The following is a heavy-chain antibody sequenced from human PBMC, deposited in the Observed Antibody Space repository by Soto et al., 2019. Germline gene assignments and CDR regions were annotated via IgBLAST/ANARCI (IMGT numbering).Heavy chain of an antibody. V-gene: IGHV1-3*01. J-gene: IGHJ6*02. CDR1: GYTFTSYA. Sequence: ASVKVSCKASGYTFTSYAMHWVRQAPGQRLEWMGWINAGNGNTKYSQKFQGRVTITRDTSASTAYMELSSLRSDDTAVYYCARDLSTIFGVVIGSGMDVWGQGTTVTVSS. CDR3: ARDLSTIFGVVIGSGMDV. D-gene: IGHD3-3*01. CDR2: INAGNGNT.